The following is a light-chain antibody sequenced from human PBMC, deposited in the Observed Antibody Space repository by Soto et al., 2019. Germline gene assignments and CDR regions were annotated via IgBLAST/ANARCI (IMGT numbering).Light chain of an antibody. J-gene: IGKJ2*01. CDR2: GAS. CDR3: QQYNNWPPRT. V-gene: IGKV3-15*01. Sequence: EIVMTQSPASLSVSPGETATLSCRASQSISNSLAWYQQKPGQAPSLLIYGASTRAPGIPARLSGSGSGTEFTLTISSLQSEDSALYYCQQYNNWPPRTFGQGTKLEIK. CDR1: QSISNS.